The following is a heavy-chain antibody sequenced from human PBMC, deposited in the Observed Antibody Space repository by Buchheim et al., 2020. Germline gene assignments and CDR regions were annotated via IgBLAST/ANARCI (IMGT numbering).Heavy chain of an antibody. Sequence: EVQLVESGGGLVQPGGSLRLSCAASGFTFSSYWMHWVRQAPGKGLVWVSRINSDGSSTSYADSVKGRFTISRDNAKNTLYLQMNSPRAEDTAVYYCARVAVVAASHNENWFDPWGQGTL. V-gene: IGHV3-74*01. D-gene: IGHD2-15*01. J-gene: IGHJ5*02. CDR1: GFTFSSYW. CDR3: ARVAVVAASHNENWFDP. CDR2: INSDGSST.